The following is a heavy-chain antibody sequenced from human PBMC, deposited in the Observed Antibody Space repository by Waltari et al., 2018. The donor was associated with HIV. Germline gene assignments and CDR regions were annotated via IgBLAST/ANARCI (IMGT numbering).Heavy chain of an antibody. CDR3: ATDFWSGHPDY. CDR1: EATVRGYS. CDR2: ISGRHSTM. Sequence: EVHLVESGGGLVQLGGSLRLPCTVSEATVRGYSMNWGRQAPGKGLDWISYISGRHSTMFYSDSVKGRFTISRDNAKNSLYLEMTNLRVEDTAVYYCATDFWSGHPDYWGQGTLVTVSS. D-gene: IGHD3-3*01. J-gene: IGHJ4*02. V-gene: IGHV3-48*01.